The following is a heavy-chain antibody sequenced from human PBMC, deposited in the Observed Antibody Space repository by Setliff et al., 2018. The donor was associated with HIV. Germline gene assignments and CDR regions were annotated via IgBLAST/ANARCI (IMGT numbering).Heavy chain of an antibody. CDR3: AEGRDGLLES. CDR1: RDSINSHY. Sequence: SETLSLTCTVSRDSINSHYWSWIRQSPGKGLEWIGYIYYSGSTNYNPSLKSRLTISLGTSKEQFSLILRSVTAADTAIYYCAEGRDGLLESWGPGTLVTVSS. D-gene: IGHD3-3*01. J-gene: IGHJ4*02. CDR2: IYYSGST. V-gene: IGHV4-59*11.